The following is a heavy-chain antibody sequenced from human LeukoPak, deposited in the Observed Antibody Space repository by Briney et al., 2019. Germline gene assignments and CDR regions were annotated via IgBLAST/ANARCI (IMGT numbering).Heavy chain of an antibody. V-gene: IGHV4-30-4*01. CDR3: ARYHFGYYFDY. CDR1: GGSINSGDYY. J-gene: IGHJ4*02. Sequence: SQTLSLTCTVSGGSINSGDYYWRWIRQPPGKGLEWFGYIYYSGNTYYNPSLKSRITISIDTSRNQFSLRLTSVTAADTAVYYCARYHFGYYFDYWGQGTLVTVSS. CDR2: IYYSGNT. D-gene: IGHD3-10*01.